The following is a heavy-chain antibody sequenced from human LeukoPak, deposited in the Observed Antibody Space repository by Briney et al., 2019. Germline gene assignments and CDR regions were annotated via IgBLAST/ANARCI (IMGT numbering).Heavy chain of an antibody. CDR2: ISAYNGNT. J-gene: IGHJ6*03. Sequence: ASVKVSCKASGYTFTSYGISWVRQAPGQGLEWMGWISAYNGNTNYAQKLQGRVTMTTDTSTSTAYMELRSLRSDDTAVYYCARAYGDYRYYYYYMDVWGKGTTVTVSS. CDR3: ARAYGDYRYYYYYMDV. V-gene: IGHV1-18*01. D-gene: IGHD4-17*01. CDR1: GYTFTSYG.